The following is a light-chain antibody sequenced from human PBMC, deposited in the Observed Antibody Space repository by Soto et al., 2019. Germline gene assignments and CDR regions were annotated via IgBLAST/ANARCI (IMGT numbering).Light chain of an antibody. V-gene: IGKV4-1*01. Sequence: DIVMTQSPDSLAVSLGERATINCKSSQSVLHSSNNKNYLAWYQQKPGQPPKLLIYWASTLESGVPDRFSGRGSGTDFPLTINSLQAEDVAVYYCHQYYNTPRTFGQGTKVEIK. J-gene: IGKJ1*01. CDR2: WAS. CDR1: QSVLHSSNNKNY. CDR3: HQYYNTPRT.